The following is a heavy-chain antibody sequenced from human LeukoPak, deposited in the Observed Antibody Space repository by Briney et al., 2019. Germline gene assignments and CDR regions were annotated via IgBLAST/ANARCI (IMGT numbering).Heavy chain of an antibody. Sequence: PGGSLRLSCAASGFTFGSYGMHWVRQAPGKGLEWVAVVWYDGSNKYYADSVKGRFTISRDNSKNTLYLQMNSLRAEDTAVYYCAGDCSGGSCYQFDYWGQGTLVTVSS. CDR2: VWYDGSNK. CDR3: AGDCSGGSCYQFDY. V-gene: IGHV3-33*01. D-gene: IGHD2-15*01. J-gene: IGHJ4*02. CDR1: GFTFGSYG.